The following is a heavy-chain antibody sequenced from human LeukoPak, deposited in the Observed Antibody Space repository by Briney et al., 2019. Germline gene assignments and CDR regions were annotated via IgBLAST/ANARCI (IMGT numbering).Heavy chain of an antibody. CDR3: ARDGSGWYKLDS. CDR1: GFTFSSLW. CDR2: IKQDGSEK. Sequence: PGGSLRLSCATSGFTFSSLWMSWLRKAPGKGREWVANIKQDGSEKYYVDSVKGRFTISRDNAKNSLYLQMNSLRAEDTAVYYCARDGSGWYKLDSWGQGTLVTVSS. D-gene: IGHD6-19*01. J-gene: IGHJ4*02. V-gene: IGHV3-7*03.